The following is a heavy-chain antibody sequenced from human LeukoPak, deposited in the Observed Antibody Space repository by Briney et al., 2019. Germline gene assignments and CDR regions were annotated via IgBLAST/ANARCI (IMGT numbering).Heavy chain of an antibody. CDR2: ISGSGGST. J-gene: IGHJ5*02. Sequence: PGRSLRLSCAASGFTFITYAMNWVRQAPGKGLEWVSAISGSGGSTYYADSVKGRFTISRDNSKNTLYLQMNSLRAEDTAVYYCAKRGSGARSWFDPWGQGTLVSVSS. CDR1: GFTFITYA. D-gene: IGHD2-15*01. CDR3: AKRGSGARSWFDP. V-gene: IGHV3-23*01.